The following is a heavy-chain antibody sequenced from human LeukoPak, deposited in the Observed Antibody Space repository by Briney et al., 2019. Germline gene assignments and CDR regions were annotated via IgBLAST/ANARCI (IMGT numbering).Heavy chain of an antibody. D-gene: IGHD3-22*01. CDR3: ARATRGSPYDSSGDYYFDY. CDR1: GGSISSSSYY. Sequence: SETLSLTCTVSGGSISSSSYYWGWIRQPPGKGLEWIGSIYYSGSTYYNPSLTSRVTISVDTSKNQFSLKLSSVTAADTAVYYCARATRGSPYDSSGDYYFDYWGQGTLVTVSS. V-gene: IGHV4-39*01. J-gene: IGHJ4*02. CDR2: IYYSGST.